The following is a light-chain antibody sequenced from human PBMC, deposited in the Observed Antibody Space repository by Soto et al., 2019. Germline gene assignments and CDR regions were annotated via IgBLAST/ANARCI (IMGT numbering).Light chain of an antibody. Sequence: DIKLTNSPSTLSASVGDSVTLTCRASQTISSWLAWYQQKPGKAPKLLIYKASTLKSGVPSRFSGSGSGTEFTLTISSLQPDDSATYYCLQDINYPWTFGQGTKV. CDR3: LQDINYPWT. CDR1: QTISSW. J-gene: IGKJ1*01. V-gene: IGKV1-5*03. CDR2: KAS.